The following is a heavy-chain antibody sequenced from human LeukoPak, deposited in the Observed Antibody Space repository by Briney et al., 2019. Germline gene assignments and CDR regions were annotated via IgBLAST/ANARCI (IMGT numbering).Heavy chain of an antibody. J-gene: IGHJ3*02. CDR3: ARDGARPWGSGSYLDAFDI. CDR2: ISAYNGNT. Sequence: ASVKVSCKASGYTFTSYGISWVRQAPGQGLEWMGWISAYNGNTNYAQKLQGRVTMTTDTSTSTAYMELRSLRSDDTAVYYCARDGARPWGSGSYLDAFDIWGQGTMVTVSS. V-gene: IGHV1-18*01. D-gene: IGHD1-26*01. CDR1: GYTFTSYG.